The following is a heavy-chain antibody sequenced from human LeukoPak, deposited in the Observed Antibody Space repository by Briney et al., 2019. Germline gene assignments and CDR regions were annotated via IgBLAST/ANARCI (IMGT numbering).Heavy chain of an antibody. V-gene: IGHV3-21*01. CDR3: ARDPITMIVVDHYFDY. J-gene: IGHJ4*02. Sequence: GGSLRLSCAASGFTFSSYSMNWVRQAPGKGLEWVSSISSSSSYIYYADSVKGRFTISRDNAKNSLYLQMNSLRAEDTAVYYCARDPITMIVVDHYFDYWGQGTLVTVSS. CDR2: ISSSSSYI. CDR1: GFTFSSYS. D-gene: IGHD3-22*01.